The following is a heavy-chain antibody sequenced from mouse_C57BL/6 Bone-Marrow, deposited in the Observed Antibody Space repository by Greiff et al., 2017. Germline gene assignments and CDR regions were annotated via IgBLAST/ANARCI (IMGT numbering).Heavy chain of an antibody. J-gene: IGHJ4*01. CDR3: ARGRFDGSSWDYYAMDY. CDR1: GFTFSDYG. Sequence: DVQLQESGGGLVKPGGSLKLSCAASGFTFSDYGMHWVRQAPEKGLEWVAYISSGSSTIYYAATVKGRFTISSDNAKNTLFLQMTSLRSEDTAMYYCARGRFDGSSWDYYAMDYWGQGTSVTVSS. D-gene: IGHD1-1*01. CDR2: ISSGSSTI. V-gene: IGHV5-17*01.